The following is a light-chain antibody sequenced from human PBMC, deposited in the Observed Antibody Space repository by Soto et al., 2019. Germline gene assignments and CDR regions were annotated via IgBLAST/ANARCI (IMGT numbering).Light chain of an antibody. CDR2: DAS. Sequence: EIVLTQSPSTLSLSPGERATLSCRASQSVSNYLAWYQQKPGQAPRLLIYDASNRATGIPARFSGSGSGTDFTLTISSLEPEDFAVYYCQQRSNWPRFTFGQGTKVDIK. V-gene: IGKV3-11*01. J-gene: IGKJ2*01. CDR1: QSVSNY. CDR3: QQRSNWPRFT.